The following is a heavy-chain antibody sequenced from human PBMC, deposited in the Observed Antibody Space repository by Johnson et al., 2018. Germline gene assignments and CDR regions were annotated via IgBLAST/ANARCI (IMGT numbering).Heavy chain of an antibody. D-gene: IGHD6-19*01. CDR3: ARASGWYNMDV. J-gene: IGHJ6*03. Sequence: QEQLQESGPGLVKPSETLSLTCTVSGGSISSYYWSWIRQPPGKGLEWTGYIYYRGSTNYNPSLKSRVTISVDTSKTQFSLKLSSVTAADTAVYYCARASGWYNMDVWGKGTTVTVSS. V-gene: IGHV4-59*01. CDR1: GGSISSYY. CDR2: IYYRGST.